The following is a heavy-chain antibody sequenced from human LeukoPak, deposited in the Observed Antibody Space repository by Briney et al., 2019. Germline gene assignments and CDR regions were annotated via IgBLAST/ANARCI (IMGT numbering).Heavy chain of an antibody. J-gene: IGHJ6*03. CDR3: ARTKYGDTRYYYYYMDV. CDR2: IYYSGST. D-gene: IGHD4-17*01. CDR1: GGSISSGGYY. Sequence: PSETLSLTCTVSGGSISSGGYYWSWIRQHPGKGLEWIGYIYYSGSTYYNPSLKSRVTISVDTSKNQFSLKLSSVTAADTAVYYCARTKYGDTRYYYYYMDVWGKGTTVTVSS. V-gene: IGHV4-31*03.